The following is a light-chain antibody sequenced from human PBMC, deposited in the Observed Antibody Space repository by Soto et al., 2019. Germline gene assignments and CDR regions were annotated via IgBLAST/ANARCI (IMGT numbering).Light chain of an antibody. CDR1: QSISVY. CDR3: QQYNSYSLT. V-gene: IGKV1-39*01. CDR2: AAS. Sequence: DIQMTQSPSSLSASLGDRVTITCRASQSISVYLNWYQQKPGKAPQLLIYAASFLQTGVPSRFSGSGSGAEFTLTISSLQPDDFATYYCQQYNSYSLTFGGGTKVEIK. J-gene: IGKJ4*01.